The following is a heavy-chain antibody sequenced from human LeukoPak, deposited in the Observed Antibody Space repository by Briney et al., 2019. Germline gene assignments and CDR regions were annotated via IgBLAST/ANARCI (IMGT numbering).Heavy chain of an antibody. J-gene: IGHJ6*04. CDR3: ARVGHLSFRTPDV. Sequence: SGGSLRLSCAASGFIFSNYNMNWVRQAPGKGLEWVSYISSSSDTRNYADSVKGRFTISRDNAKNSLYLQMNSLRAEDTAVYYCARVGHLSFRTPDVWGKGTTVTVSS. D-gene: IGHD3-16*02. CDR2: ISSSSDTR. CDR1: GFIFSNYN. V-gene: IGHV3-48*01.